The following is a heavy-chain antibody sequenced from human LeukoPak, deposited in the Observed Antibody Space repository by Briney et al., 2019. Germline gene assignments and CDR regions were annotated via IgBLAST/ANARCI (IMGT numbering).Heavy chain of an antibody. V-gene: IGHV3-11*01. CDR1: GFTFSDYY. J-gene: IGHJ4*02. CDR2: ISRSGSIK. D-gene: IGHD1-26*01. CDR3: ARELVGSTLDY. Sequence: GGSLRLSCAASGFTFSDYYMSWIRQAPGKELEWVSYISRSGSIKQYADSVKGRFTISRDNGKNSFYLQMNSLRAEDTAVYYCARELVGSTLDYWGQGTLVTVSS.